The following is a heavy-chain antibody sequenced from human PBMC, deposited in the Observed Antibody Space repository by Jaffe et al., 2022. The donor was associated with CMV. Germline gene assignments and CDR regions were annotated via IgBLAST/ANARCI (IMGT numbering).Heavy chain of an antibody. V-gene: IGHV2-5*01. J-gene: IGHJ4*02. CDR1: GFSLSTSGVG. CDR3: AHSPRPIVVGPFDY. CDR2: IYWNDDK. D-gene: IGHD3-22*01. Sequence: QITLKESGPTLVKPTQTLTLTCTFSGFSLSTSGVGVGWIRQPPGKALEWLALIYWNDDKRYSPSLKSRLTITKDTSKNQVVLTMTNMDPVDTATYYCAHSPRPIVVGPFDYWGQGTLVTVSS.